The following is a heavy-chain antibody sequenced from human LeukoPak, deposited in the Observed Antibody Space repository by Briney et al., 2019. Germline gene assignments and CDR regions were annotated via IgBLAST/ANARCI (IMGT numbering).Heavy chain of an antibody. Sequence: GGSLRLSCAASGFAFGSYTMNWVRQAPGKGLEWVSSISSGSIYTNYADSVKGRFTISRDNAKNSLHLQMNSLRAEDTAVYYCASQGGFDDWGQGTLVTVSS. CDR1: GFAFGSYT. V-gene: IGHV3-21*01. CDR2: ISSGSIYT. J-gene: IGHJ4*02. CDR3: ASQGGFDD. D-gene: IGHD2-15*01.